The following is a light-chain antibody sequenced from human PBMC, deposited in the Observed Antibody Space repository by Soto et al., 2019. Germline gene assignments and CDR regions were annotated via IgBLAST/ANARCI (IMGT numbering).Light chain of an antibody. CDR2: GAS. J-gene: IGKJ1*01. CDR1: QSVSSSY. CDR3: QQYDSPPVT. V-gene: IGKV3-20*01. Sequence: EIVLTQSPGTLSLSPGERATLSCRASQSVSSSYLAWYQQKPGQAPRLLIYGASSRATGIPDRFSGSGSGTDFAFTISRLEPEDFAMYYCQQYDSPPVTFGQGNKVEIK.